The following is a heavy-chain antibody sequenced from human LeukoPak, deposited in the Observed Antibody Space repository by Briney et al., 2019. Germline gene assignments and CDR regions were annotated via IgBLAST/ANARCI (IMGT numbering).Heavy chain of an antibody. CDR2: IYTSGST. Sequence: PSQTLSLTCTVSGGSISSGSYYWSWMRQPAGMGLEWLGRIYTSGSTNYNPPLKSRVTISVDTSKNQISLKLSSVTAADTAVYYCAGGAYDFWSGYPYWGQGTLVTVSS. CDR1: GGSISSGSYY. J-gene: IGHJ4*02. CDR3: AGGAYDFWSGYPY. D-gene: IGHD3-3*01. V-gene: IGHV4-61*02.